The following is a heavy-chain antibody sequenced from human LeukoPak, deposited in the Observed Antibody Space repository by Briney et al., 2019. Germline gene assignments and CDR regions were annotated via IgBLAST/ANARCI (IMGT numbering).Heavy chain of an antibody. Sequence: SVKVSCKASGYTFTSYGISWVRQAPGQGLEWMGGIIPIFGTANYAQKFQGRVTITTDESTSTAYMELSSLRSEDTAVYYCARDDLPLGYCSSTSCALDYWGQGTLVTVSS. J-gene: IGHJ4*02. CDR2: IIPIFGTA. CDR3: ARDDLPLGYCSSTSCALDY. D-gene: IGHD2-2*01. V-gene: IGHV1-69*05. CDR1: GYTFTSYG.